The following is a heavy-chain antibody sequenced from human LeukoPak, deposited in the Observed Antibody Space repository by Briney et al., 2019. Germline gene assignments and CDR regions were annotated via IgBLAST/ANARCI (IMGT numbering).Heavy chain of an antibody. D-gene: IGHD1-26*01. V-gene: IGHV1-18*01. Sequence: AVPVSRQASRYTLPHYGFILLRLAPGHALEGMGWIRDYNGKTDYAQKLQGRVTMTTDTSTRTAYMELRSLRSDDTAVYYCAIVPSYYDRKYYMDVWGKGTTVTVS. CDR3: AIVPSYYDRKYYMDV. CDR1: RYTLPHYG. J-gene: IGHJ6*03. CDR2: IRDYNGKT.